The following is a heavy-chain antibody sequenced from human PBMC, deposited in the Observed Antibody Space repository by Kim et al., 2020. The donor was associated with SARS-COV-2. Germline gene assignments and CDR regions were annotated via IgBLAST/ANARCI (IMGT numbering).Heavy chain of an antibody. V-gene: IGHV4-31*02. CDR2: T. J-gene: IGHJ5*02. CDR3: AREWQGWFDP. Sequence: TYYTQSLKGRVTISVDTSKNQFSLKLSSVTAADTAVYYCAREWQGWFDPWGQGTLVTVSS.